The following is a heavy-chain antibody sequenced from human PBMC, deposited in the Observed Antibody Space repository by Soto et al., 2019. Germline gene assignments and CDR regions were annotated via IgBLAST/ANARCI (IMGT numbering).Heavy chain of an antibody. D-gene: IGHD6-13*01. V-gene: IGHV1-58*01. Sequence: SVKVSCKASGFTFTSSAVQWVRQARGQRLEWIGWIVVGSGNTNYAQKFQERVTITRDMSTSTAYMELSSLRSEDTAVYYCAADDRYSSSWPPRFGMDVWGQGTTVTVSS. CDR3: AADDRYSSSWPPRFGMDV. CDR1: GFTFTSSA. J-gene: IGHJ6*02. CDR2: IVVGSGNT.